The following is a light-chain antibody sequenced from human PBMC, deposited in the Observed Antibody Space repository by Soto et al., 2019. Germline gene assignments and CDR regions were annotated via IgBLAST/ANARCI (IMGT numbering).Light chain of an antibody. Sequence: IQLTQSPASLSASVGDTVTITCWASQANNTYLNWYQQKPGEAPKILIYAAVDLQTGVPSRFSGSGSGTHFTLTISSLQPEDFATYYCQQSYGDPGLTFGGGTKVEI. J-gene: IGKJ4*01. CDR2: AAV. V-gene: IGKV1-39*01. CDR3: QQSYGDPGLT. CDR1: QANNTY.